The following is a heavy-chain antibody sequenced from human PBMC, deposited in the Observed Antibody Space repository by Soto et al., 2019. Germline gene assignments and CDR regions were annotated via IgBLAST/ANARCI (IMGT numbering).Heavy chain of an antibody. Sequence: EVQLVESGGGLVQPGRSLRLSCAASGFIFDDYAMHWVRQAPGKGLEWVSGISWNSGNIDYADSVKGRFTISRDNAKNSLYLQMNSLRAEDTALYYCVQSTREYYYGSGSYYWGQGTLVTVSS. V-gene: IGHV3-9*01. J-gene: IGHJ4*02. CDR3: VQSTREYYYGSGSYY. CDR2: ISWNSGNI. CDR1: GFIFDDYA. D-gene: IGHD3-10*01.